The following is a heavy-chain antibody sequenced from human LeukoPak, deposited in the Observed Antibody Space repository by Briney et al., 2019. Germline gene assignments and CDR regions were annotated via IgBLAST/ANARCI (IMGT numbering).Heavy chain of an antibody. J-gene: IGHJ6*02. Sequence: TPSQTLSLTCTVSGGSISSGDYYWSWIRQPPGKGLEWIGYILYSGSTYYNPSLKSRVTMSVGTSKNQFSLKLSSVTAADTAVYYCARAHDPAFYDILTNYGMDVWGPGTTVTVSS. CDR2: ILYSGST. V-gene: IGHV4-30-4*01. CDR1: GGSISSGDYY. D-gene: IGHD3-9*01. CDR3: ARAHDPAFYDILTNYGMDV.